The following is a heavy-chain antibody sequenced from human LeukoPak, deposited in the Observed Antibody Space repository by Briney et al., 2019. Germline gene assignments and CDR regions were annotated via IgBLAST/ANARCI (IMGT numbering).Heavy chain of an antibody. Sequence: ASVKVSCKASGYTFTSYGISWVRQAPGQGLEWMGWISAYNGNTNYAQKFQGRVTMTRDTSISTAYMKLSRLRSDDTAVYYCARDLSRALAVAGAVSGYWGQGTLVTVSS. D-gene: IGHD6-19*01. CDR3: ARDLSRALAVAGAVSGY. CDR2: ISAYNGNT. J-gene: IGHJ4*02. CDR1: GYTFTSYG. V-gene: IGHV1-18*01.